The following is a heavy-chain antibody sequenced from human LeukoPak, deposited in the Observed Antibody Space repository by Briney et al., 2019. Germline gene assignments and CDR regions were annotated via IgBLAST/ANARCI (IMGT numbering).Heavy chain of an antibody. Sequence: SETLSLTCTVSGYSISSGYYWGWIRQPPGKGLEWIGSIYHSGSTYYNPSLKSRVTISVDTSKNQFSLKLSSVTAADTAVYYCARVKQKEWDYWGQGTLVTVSS. CDR2: IYHSGST. V-gene: IGHV4-38-2*02. D-gene: IGHD6-13*01. J-gene: IGHJ4*02. CDR1: GYSISSGYY. CDR3: ARVKQKEWDY.